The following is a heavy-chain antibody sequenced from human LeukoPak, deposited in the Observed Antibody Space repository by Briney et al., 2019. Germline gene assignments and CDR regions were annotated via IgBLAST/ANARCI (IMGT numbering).Heavy chain of an antibody. V-gene: IGHV3-7*01. CDR3: ARESNCFDY. CDR2: IKQDGSEK. CDR1: GFTLSSYW. J-gene: IGHJ4*02. Sequence: PGGSLRLSCAASGFTLSSYWMSWVRQAPGKGLEWVANIKQDGSEKYYVDSVKGRFTISRDNAKNSLYLQMNSLRAEDTAVYYCARESNCFDYWGQGTLVTVSS.